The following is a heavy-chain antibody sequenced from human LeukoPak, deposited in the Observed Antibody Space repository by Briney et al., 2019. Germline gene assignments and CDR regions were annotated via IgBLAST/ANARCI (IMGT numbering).Heavy chain of an antibody. V-gene: IGHV3-23*01. CDR1: GITFSTYT. Sequence: GGSLRLSCAASGITFSTYTMYWVRHPPGKGLEWVSIIGSSGGGIHYADSVKGRFTISRDNSKNTLYLQMNSLRAEDTAVYYCASWRGSGNYGGYFDYWGQGILVTVSS. D-gene: IGHD3-10*01. CDR3: ASWRGSGNYGGYFDY. J-gene: IGHJ4*02. CDR2: IGSSGGGI.